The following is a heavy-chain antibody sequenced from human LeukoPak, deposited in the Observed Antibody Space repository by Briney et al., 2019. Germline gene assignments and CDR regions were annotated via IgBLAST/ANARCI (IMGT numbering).Heavy chain of an antibody. Sequence: PSETLSLTCAVYGGSFSGCYWSWIRQPPGKGLEWIGEINHSGSTNYNPSLKSRVTISVDTSKNQFSLKLSSVTAADTAVYYCARGQSIAARPALRAFDIWGQGAMVTVSS. V-gene: IGHV4-34*01. CDR3: ARGQSIAARPALRAFDI. D-gene: IGHD6-6*01. J-gene: IGHJ3*02. CDR2: INHSGST. CDR1: GGSFSGCY.